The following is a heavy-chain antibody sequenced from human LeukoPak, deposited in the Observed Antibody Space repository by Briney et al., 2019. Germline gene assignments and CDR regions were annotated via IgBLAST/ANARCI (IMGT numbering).Heavy chain of an antibody. J-gene: IGHJ3*02. CDR3: ARDRDVDYGNDGFDI. CDR2: ISASGQTI. CDR1: GFSFSTYE. Sequence: GGSLRLSCAASGFSFSTYEFHWVRHAPGKGLEWVSYISASGQTIYYADSVRGRFTISRDNAKNSLYLQMNSLGAEDTAVYHCARDRDVDYGNDGFDIWGQGTTVTVSS. D-gene: IGHD4/OR15-4a*01. V-gene: IGHV3-48*03.